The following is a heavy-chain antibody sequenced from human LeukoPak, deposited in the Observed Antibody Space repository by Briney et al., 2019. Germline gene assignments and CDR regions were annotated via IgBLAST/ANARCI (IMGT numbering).Heavy chain of an antibody. V-gene: IGHV1-2*02. CDR3: ARFDREGSAYCGGDCYSDY. Sequence: ASVKVSCKASGYTFTGYYMHWVRQAPGQGLEWMGWINPNSGGTNYAQKFQGRVTMTRDTSISTAYMELSRLRSDDTAVYYCARFDREGSAYCGGDCYSDYWGQGTLVTVSS. CDR2: INPNSGGT. CDR1: GYTFTGYY. D-gene: IGHD2-21*02. J-gene: IGHJ4*02.